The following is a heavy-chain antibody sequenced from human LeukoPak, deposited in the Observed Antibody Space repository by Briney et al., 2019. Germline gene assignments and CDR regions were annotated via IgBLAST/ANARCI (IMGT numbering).Heavy chain of an antibody. V-gene: IGHV4-39*07. CDR1: GGSISSSSYY. Sequence: SETLSLTCTVSGGSISSSSYYWGWIRQPPGKGLEWIGSIYYSGSTYYNPSLKSRVTISVDTSKNQFSLKLSSVTAADTAVYYCARDLGYFDYWGQGTLVTVSS. J-gene: IGHJ4*02. CDR3: ARDLGYFDY. CDR2: IYYSGST.